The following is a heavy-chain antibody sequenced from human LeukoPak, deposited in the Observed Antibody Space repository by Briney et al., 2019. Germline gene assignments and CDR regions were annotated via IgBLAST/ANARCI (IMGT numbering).Heavy chain of an antibody. D-gene: IGHD6-13*01. Sequence: SVKVSCKASGGTFSSYAISWVRQAPGQGLEWMGGIIPIFGTANYTQKFQGRVTITRDTSASTAYMELSSLRSEDTAVYYCATSLGAAAGTRFDYWGQGTLVTVSS. J-gene: IGHJ4*02. CDR3: ATSLGAAAGTRFDY. CDR1: GGTFSSYA. CDR2: IIPIFGTA. V-gene: IGHV1-69*05.